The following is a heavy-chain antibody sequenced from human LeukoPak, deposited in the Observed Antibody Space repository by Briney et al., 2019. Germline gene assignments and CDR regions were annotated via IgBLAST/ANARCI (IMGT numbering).Heavy chain of an antibody. V-gene: IGHV3-30*02. J-gene: IGHJ5*02. D-gene: IGHD3-22*01. CDR2: IRSDGNNK. CDR1: GFTFSSYG. CDR3: ARDTGDYYDSSGYYYARRFDR. Sequence: GGSLRLTCAASGFTFSSYGMHWVRQAPGKGLEWVAFIRSDGNNKFYADSLKGRFTVARDNSRNNVYLQMNSLRIEGTAVYYCARDTGDYYDSSGYYYARRFDRLGHG.